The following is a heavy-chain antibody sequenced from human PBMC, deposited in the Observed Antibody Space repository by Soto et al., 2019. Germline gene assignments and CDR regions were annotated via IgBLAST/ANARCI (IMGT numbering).Heavy chain of an antibody. V-gene: IGHV3-9*01. CDR2: ISWTGGTX. J-gene: IGHJ4*02. D-gene: IGHD2-15*01. CDR3: XXXXXPSCYSSFDH. CDR1: GLTFDDFA. Sequence: EVQLVESGGGLVQPGRSLRLSCATSGLTFDDFAIHWVRQAPGKGLEWVSGISWTGGTXXYGDSVRGRFTIXRDNARXXXXXXXXXXXXXXXXXXXXXXXXXPSCYSSFDHFGQGTMVTVSS.